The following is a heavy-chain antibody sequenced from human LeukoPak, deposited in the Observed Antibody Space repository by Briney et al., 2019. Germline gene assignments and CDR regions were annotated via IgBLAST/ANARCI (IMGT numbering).Heavy chain of an antibody. J-gene: IGHJ6*03. CDR1: GFIFSSHG. D-gene: IGHD3-10*01. V-gene: IGHV3-23*01. Sequence: PGGSLRLSCAASGFIFSSHGMNWVRQAPGKGLEWVSGISPSGDITYYADSVKGRFTISRDNSKNTLYLQMNSLKGDDTVVYYCAKDSAFYYIDVWGKGTTVIISS. CDR2: ISPSGDIT. CDR3: AKDSAFYYIDV.